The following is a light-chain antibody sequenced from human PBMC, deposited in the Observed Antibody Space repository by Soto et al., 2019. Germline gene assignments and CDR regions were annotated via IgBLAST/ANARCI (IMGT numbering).Light chain of an antibody. CDR2: EVS. CDR1: SSNVGGYNY. Sequence: QSALTQPASVSGSPGQSIAISSTGTSSNVGGYNYVSWYQQHPGKAPKLMIHEVSNRPSGVSDRFSGSKSGNTASLTISGLQADDEADYYCSSHTSYSTRVFGTGTKVTVL. V-gene: IGLV2-14*01. CDR3: SSHTSYSTRV. J-gene: IGLJ1*01.